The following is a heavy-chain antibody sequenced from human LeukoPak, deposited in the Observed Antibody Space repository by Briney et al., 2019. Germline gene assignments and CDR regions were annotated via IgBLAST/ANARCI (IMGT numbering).Heavy chain of an antibody. D-gene: IGHD6-13*01. CDR3: ARDVIAAAGTIPSYNWFDP. Sequence: SETLSLTCTVSGGSISSSSYYWGWIRQPPGKGLEWIGSIYYSGSTYYNPSLKSRVTISVDTSKNQFSLKLSSVTAADTAVYYCARDVIAAAGTIPSYNWFDPWGQGTLVTVSS. J-gene: IGHJ5*02. CDR2: IYYSGST. CDR1: GGSISSSSYY. V-gene: IGHV4-39*07.